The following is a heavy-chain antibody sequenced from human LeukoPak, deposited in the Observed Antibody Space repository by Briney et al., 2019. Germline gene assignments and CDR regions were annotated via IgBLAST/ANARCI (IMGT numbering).Heavy chain of an antibody. D-gene: IGHD6-6*01. CDR1: GGSISSGGYY. CDR3: ARDLGYSSSHFDY. CDR2: IYYSGST. V-gene: IGHV4-31*03. Sequence: PSETLSLTCTVSGGSISSGGYYWSWIRQHPGKGLEWIGYIYYSGSTYYNPSLKSRVTISVDTSKNQFSLKLSSVTAADTVAYYCARDLGYSSSHFDYWGQGTLVTVSS. J-gene: IGHJ4*02.